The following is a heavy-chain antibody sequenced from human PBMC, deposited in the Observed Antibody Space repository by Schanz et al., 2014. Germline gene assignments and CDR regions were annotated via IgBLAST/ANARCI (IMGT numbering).Heavy chain of an antibody. Sequence: VQLVESGGGLVQPGGSLTLSCVVSGFTFSDYYMSWIRQAPGKGLEWLSYISRDGTTSYYADSVKGRFTISRDNAKNSLYLEMTSLRGEDTAVYYCARENLNWEAFDIWGQGTVVTVSS. CDR3: ARENLNWEAFDI. V-gene: IGHV3-11*01. CDR1: GFTFSDYY. CDR2: ISRDGTTS. D-gene: IGHD7-27*01. J-gene: IGHJ3*02.